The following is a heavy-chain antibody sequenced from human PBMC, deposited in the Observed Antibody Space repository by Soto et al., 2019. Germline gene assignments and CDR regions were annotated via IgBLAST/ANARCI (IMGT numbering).Heavy chain of an antibody. CDR1: GFTFSSYA. CDR3: AKDRITIFGASLNWFDP. V-gene: IGHV3-23*01. J-gene: IGHJ5*02. Sequence: PGGSLRLSCAASGFTFSSYAMSWVRQAPGKGLEWVSAISGSGGSTYYADSVKGRFTISRDNSKNTLYLQMNSRRAEDTAVYYCAKDRITIFGASLNWFDPWGQGTLVTVSS. D-gene: IGHD3-3*01. CDR2: ISGSGGST.